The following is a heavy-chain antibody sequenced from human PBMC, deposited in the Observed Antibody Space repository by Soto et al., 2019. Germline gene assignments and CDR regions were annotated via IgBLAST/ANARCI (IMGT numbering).Heavy chain of an antibody. J-gene: IGHJ6*02. CDR2: INPDTGDT. CDR1: GYIFIDYY. D-gene: IGHD6-6*01. V-gene: IGHV1-2*04. Sequence: ASVKVSCKXSGYIFIDYYIHWVRQAPGQGLEWMGWINPDTGDTNYAQKFQGWVTVTRDTSISTAYMEVSRLKSDDTAVYYCARVPYTSSTYFYYGMDVWGRGTTVTVSS. CDR3: ARVPYTSSTYFYYGMDV.